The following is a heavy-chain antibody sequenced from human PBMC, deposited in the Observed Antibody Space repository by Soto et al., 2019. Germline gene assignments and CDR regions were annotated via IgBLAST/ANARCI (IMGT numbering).Heavy chain of an antibody. CDR3: ARDSSSWSGGGASAQGMDV. Sequence: SETLSLTCTVSGGSISSYYWSWIRQPAGKGLEWIGRIYTSGSTNYNPSLKSRVTMSVDTSKNQFSLKLSSVTAADTAVYYCARDSSSWSGGGASAQGMDVWGQGTTVTVSS. CDR2: IYTSGST. V-gene: IGHV4-4*07. J-gene: IGHJ6*02. CDR1: GGSISSYY. D-gene: IGHD6-13*01.